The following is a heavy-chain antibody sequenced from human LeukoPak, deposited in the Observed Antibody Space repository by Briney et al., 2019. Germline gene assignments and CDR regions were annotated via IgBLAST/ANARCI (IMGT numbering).Heavy chain of an antibody. Sequence: ASVKVSCKASGYTFTGYYMHWVRQAPGQGLEWMGWINPNSGGTNYAQKFQGRVTMTRDTSISTAYMELSRLRSDDTAVYYCATFAGEHHAPFVYWGQGNLGTVSP. CDR2: INPNSGGT. D-gene: IGHD1-26*01. CDR3: ATFAGEHHAPFVY. V-gene: IGHV1-2*02. CDR1: GYTFTGYY. J-gene: IGHJ4*02.